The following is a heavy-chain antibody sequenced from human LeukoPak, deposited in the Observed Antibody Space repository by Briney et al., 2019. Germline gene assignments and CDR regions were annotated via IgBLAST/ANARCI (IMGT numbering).Heavy chain of an antibody. V-gene: IGHV3-23*01. D-gene: IGHD6-6*01. J-gene: IGHJ4*02. CDR3: AKDLDSSSSGVRFDY. Sequence: GGSLRLSCAASGFTFSNFAMSWVRQAPGKGLEWVSAIRDSGDTTYADSVKGRFTISRDNSKNTLYLQTNSLRAEDTAVYYCAKDLDSSSSGVRFDYWGQGTLVTVSS. CDR1: GFTFSNFA. CDR2: IRDSGDTT.